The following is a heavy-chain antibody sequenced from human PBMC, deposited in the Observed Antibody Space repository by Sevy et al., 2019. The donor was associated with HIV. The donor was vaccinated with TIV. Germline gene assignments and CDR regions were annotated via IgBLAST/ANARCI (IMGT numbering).Heavy chain of an antibody. Sequence: GGSLRLSCAASRFTFSSYWMSWVRQVPGKGLEWVANINQDESEEDYVHSVKGRFTVSRDNAKKSLYRQMNSLRAEDTTVYYCARDDRPRSMDFWGQGTLVTVSS. D-gene: IGHD2-2*03. CDR3: ARDDRPRSMDF. J-gene: IGHJ4*02. V-gene: IGHV3-7*03. CDR1: RFTFSSYW. CDR2: INQDESEE.